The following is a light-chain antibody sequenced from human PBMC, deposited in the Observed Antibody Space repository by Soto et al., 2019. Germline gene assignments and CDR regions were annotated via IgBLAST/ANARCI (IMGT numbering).Light chain of an antibody. CDR3: QKYNSPPRT. J-gene: IGKJ1*01. V-gene: IGKV1-27*01. Sequence: DIQMTQSPPSLSASVGDRVTITCRASQGISNYLAWYQQKPGELPKLVIYAASILQTGVPSRFSGSGSGTDCSLTISSLQPEDVATYFCQKYNSPPRTFGQGTKVELK. CDR1: QGISNY. CDR2: AAS.